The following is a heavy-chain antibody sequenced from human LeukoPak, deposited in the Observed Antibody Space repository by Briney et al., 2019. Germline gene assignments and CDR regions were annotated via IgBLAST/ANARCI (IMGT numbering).Heavy chain of an antibody. J-gene: IGHJ4*02. CDR2: INTDGSST. D-gene: IGHD1-26*01. V-gene: IGHV3-74*01. Sequence: PGGALRHSCEPPGFTLGTYWVHWVRQGPGTGLVWVSRINTDGSSTSYADSVKGRFTISRDNAKNTLYLQMNSLRAEDTAVYYCVRCDSGTYHFDYWGRGTLVTVSS. CDR1: GFTLGTYW. CDR3: VRCDSGTYHFDY.